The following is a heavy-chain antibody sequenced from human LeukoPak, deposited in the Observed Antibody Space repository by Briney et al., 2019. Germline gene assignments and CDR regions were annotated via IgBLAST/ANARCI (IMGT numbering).Heavy chain of an antibody. V-gene: IGHV7-4-1*02. CDR1: GYTFTSYA. Sequence: ASVKVSCTASGYTFTSYAMNWVRQAPGQGIEWMGWINTNTGNPTYAQGFTGRFVFSLDTSVSTAYLQISSLKAEDTAVYYCARKRLAAAGNWFDPWGQGTLVTVSS. CDR3: ARKRLAAAGNWFDP. CDR2: INTNTGNP. D-gene: IGHD6-13*01. J-gene: IGHJ5*02.